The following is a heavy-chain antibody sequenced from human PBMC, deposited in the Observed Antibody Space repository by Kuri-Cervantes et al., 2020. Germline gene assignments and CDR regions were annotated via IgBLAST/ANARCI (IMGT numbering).Heavy chain of an antibody. J-gene: IGHJ3*02. Sequence: SETLSLTCTVSGGSISSSSYYWGWIRQPPGKGLEWIGSIYYSGSTYYNPSLKSRVTMSIDKSKNQFSLKLSSVTAADTAIFYCAREARNYYDSATLGAYDIWGQGTMVTVSS. V-gene: IGHV4-39*07. D-gene: IGHD3-22*01. CDR2: IYYSGST. CDR3: AREARNYYDSATLGAYDI. CDR1: GGSISSSSYY.